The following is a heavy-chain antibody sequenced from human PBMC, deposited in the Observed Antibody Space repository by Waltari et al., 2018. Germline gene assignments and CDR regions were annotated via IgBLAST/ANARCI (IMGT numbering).Heavy chain of an antibody. Sequence: QLQLQESGPGLVKPSATRSLSVTVSGGSISSRSSYWRCIRQPPGKGLKWIGSIYYSGSTYYNPSLKSRVTISVDTSKNQFSLKLSSVTAADTAVYYCAREVVVVAATLAGIDYWGQGTLVTVSS. CDR1: GGSISSRSSY. CDR2: IYYSGST. V-gene: IGHV4-39*07. D-gene: IGHD2-15*01. CDR3: AREVVVVAATLAGIDY. J-gene: IGHJ4*02.